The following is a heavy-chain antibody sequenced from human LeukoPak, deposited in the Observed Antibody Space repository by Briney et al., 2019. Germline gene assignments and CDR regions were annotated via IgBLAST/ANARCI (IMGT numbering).Heavy chain of an antibody. V-gene: IGHV3-66*01. CDR1: GLTADSSH. CDR2: SYSAGNT. D-gene: IGHD3-22*01. CDR3: ARATSDFYYDSSGYNY. J-gene: IGHJ4*02. Sequence: GGSLRLSCAASGLTADSSHMSWVRQAPGKGLEWVSASYSAGNTYYADSVKGRFTISRDNAKNSLYLQMNSLRAEDTAVYYCARATSDFYYDSSGYNYWGQGTLVTVSS.